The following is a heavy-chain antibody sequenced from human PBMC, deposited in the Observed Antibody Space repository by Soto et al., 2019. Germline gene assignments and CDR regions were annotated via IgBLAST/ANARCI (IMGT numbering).Heavy chain of an antibody. CDR2: IYPYDSDT. CDR1: GCSFSSYW. D-gene: IGHD2-2*01. Sequence: PGESLRISCKTSGCSFSSYWVGWVRHMPGKGMEWMGNIYPYDSDTRYSPSFQGQVTISADTSITTAYLQWSGLRASDTAMYFCTRHLVGSTRGNFDYWGQGTLVTLSS. CDR3: TRHLVGSTRGNFDY. V-gene: IGHV5-51*01. J-gene: IGHJ4*01.